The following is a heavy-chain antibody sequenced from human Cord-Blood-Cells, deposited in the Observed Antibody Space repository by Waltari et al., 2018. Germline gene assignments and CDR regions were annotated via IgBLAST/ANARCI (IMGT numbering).Heavy chain of an antibody. CDR3: ARDEYSSSYYYYYMDV. CDR1: GYTFTSYA. Sequence: QVQLVQSGAEVKKPGASVKVSCKASGYTFTSYAMHWVRQAPGQRLEWMGWINAGNGNTKYSQKFQGRVTITRDTSASTAYMELSSLRSEDTAVDYCARDEYSSSYYYYYMDVWGKGTTVTVSS. D-gene: IGHD6-6*01. J-gene: IGHJ6*03. CDR2: INAGNGNT. V-gene: IGHV1-3*01.